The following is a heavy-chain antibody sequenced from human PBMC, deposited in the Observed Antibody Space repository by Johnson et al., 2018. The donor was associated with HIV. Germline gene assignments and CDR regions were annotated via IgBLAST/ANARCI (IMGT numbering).Heavy chain of an antibody. CDR1: GFTFSSYD. CDR3: VRDRRGGAFDI. J-gene: IGHJ3*02. Sequence: VQLVESGGGLVQPGGSLRLSCAASGFTFSSYDMHWVRQATGKGLEWVSAIGTAGDTYYPGSVKGRFTISRESAKNSLYLQINSLRAGDTAVYYCVRDRRGGAFDIWGQGTMVTVSS. CDR2: IGTAGDT. D-gene: IGHD3-16*01. V-gene: IGHV3-13*01.